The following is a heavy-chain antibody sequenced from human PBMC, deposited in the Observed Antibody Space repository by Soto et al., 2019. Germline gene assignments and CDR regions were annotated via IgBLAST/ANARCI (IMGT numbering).Heavy chain of an antibody. V-gene: IGHV1-69*06. CDR3: ARDSLLPYYDFWSGYYSVPRNAFDI. CDR1: GGTFSSYA. J-gene: IGHJ3*02. Sequence: QVQLVQSGAEVKKPGSSVKVSCKASGGTFSSYAISWVRQAPGQGLEWMGGIIPIFGTANYAQKFQGRVTITADKSTSTAYMELSSLRSEDTAVYYCARDSLLPYYDFWSGYYSVPRNAFDIWGQGTMVTVSS. CDR2: IIPIFGTA. D-gene: IGHD3-3*01.